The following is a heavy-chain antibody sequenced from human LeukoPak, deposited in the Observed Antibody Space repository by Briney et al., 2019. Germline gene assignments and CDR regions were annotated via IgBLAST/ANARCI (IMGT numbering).Heavy chain of an antibody. J-gene: IGHJ4*02. Sequence: SETLSLTCTVSGDSMNSSNHYWGWIRQPPGKGLEWIGNIFYSGITYYNPSLKSRVTMSVDTSKTQFSLRLSSVTAADTAVYYCARVWGYCTTKSCYGLFDYWGPGTLVTVSS. CDR3: ARVWGYCTTKSCYGLFDY. CDR2: IFYSGIT. V-gene: IGHV4-39*07. D-gene: IGHD3-16*01. CDR1: GDSMNSSNHY.